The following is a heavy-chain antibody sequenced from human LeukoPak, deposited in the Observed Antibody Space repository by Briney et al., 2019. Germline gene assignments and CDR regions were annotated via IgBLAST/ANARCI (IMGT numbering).Heavy chain of an antibody. J-gene: IGHJ4*02. D-gene: IGHD3-22*01. CDR1: GGTFTSYA. CDR2: IIPLVGTG. CDR3: VPPPYSSRYYSDY. Sequence: SVTVSCTASGGTFTSYAISWVRHAPAPGLEPMGRIIPLVGTGNYAQKLQGRGTISTDESTSTAYMELSSLRSEDTAVYYCVPPPYSSRYYSDYWGQGTLVTVSS. V-gene: IGHV1-69*05.